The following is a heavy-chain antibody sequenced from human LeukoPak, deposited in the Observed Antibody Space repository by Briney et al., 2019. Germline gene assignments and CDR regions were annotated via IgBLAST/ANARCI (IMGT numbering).Heavy chain of an antibody. J-gene: IGHJ4*02. CDR2: ISGSGGST. CDR1: GFTFSTYG. CDR3: AGRGSGSYFDY. V-gene: IGHV3-23*01. Sequence: QAGGSLRLSCAASGFTFSTYGMSWVRQAPGKGLEWVSAISGSGGSTYYADSVKGRFTISRDNSKNRLYLQMNSLRAEDTAVYYCAGRGSGSYFDYWGRGTLVTVSS. D-gene: IGHD3-10*01.